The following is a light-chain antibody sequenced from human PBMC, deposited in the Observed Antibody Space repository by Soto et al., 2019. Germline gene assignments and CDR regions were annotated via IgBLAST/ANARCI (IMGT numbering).Light chain of an antibody. J-gene: IGLJ2*01. CDR2: VDTGVMVG. Sequence: QSVLTQPPSASASLGASGTLTCTLSSDYSYYKVDWYQQRPEKCPRFVMRVDTGVMVGSTGDGILDRFSVLGSGLNRYLTIKNIREEDESDYHWGADHGSGSNVAYVVFGGGTTLTVL. CDR3: GADHGSGSNVAYVV. CDR1: SDYSYYK. V-gene: IGLV9-49*01.